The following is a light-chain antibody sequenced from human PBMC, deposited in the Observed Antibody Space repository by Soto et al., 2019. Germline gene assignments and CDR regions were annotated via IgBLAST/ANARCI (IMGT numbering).Light chain of an antibody. CDR3: QQYNNWPDT. Sequence: EIVMTQSPATLSVSPGERATLSCRASQRVSRNLAWYQQKPGQAPRLLIYGASIRATGIPARFSGSGSGTEFTLTISSLQSEDFAVYYCQQYNNWPDTFGQGTKLEIK. CDR1: QRVSRN. V-gene: IGKV3-15*01. CDR2: GAS. J-gene: IGKJ2*01.